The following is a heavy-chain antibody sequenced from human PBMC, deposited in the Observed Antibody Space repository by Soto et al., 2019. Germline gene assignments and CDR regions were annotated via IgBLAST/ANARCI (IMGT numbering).Heavy chain of an antibody. V-gene: IGHV1-2*02. CDR3: ARGGGVGVAGSAAFDM. D-gene: IGHD3-3*01. CDR2: INPATGAA. J-gene: IGHJ3*02. Sequence: QLHLVQSGAVVKKPGASVTVSCSASGYPVTAYYMHWVRQAPGRGLEWMGGINPATGAAKYTQTFRGRGTMARDPSTGTVFMELGGLTSGDPAGFYWARGGGVGVAGSAAFDMWGQGTLVTVSS. CDR1: GYPVTAYY.